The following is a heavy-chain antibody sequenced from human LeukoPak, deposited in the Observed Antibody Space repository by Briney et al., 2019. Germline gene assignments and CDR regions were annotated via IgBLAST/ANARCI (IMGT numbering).Heavy chain of an antibody. CDR2: IYYSGST. J-gene: IGHJ1*01. Sequence: PSQTLSLTCTVSGGSISSGGYYWSWIRQHPGKGLERIGYIYYSGSTYYNPSLKSRVTISVDTSKNQFSLKLSSVTAADTAVYYCARDGSSSSLFQHWGQGTLVTVSS. V-gene: IGHV4-31*03. D-gene: IGHD6-6*01. CDR3: ARDGSSSSLFQH. CDR1: GGSISSGGYY.